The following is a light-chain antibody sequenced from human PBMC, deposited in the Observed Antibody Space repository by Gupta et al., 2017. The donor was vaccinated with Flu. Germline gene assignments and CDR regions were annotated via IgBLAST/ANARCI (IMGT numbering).Light chain of an antibody. CDR2: GAS. J-gene: IGKJ5*01. CDR1: QSVSSTY. Sequence: IVLTQSPGTLSLSPGERATLSCRASQSVSSTYLAWYQQQPGQAPRLLVFGASNSATGVPDRFGGSGCGADFTLTIIRLEPEDFAVYYCQQDVTSLNTFGQGTRLEIK. V-gene: IGKV3-20*01. CDR3: QQDVTSLNT.